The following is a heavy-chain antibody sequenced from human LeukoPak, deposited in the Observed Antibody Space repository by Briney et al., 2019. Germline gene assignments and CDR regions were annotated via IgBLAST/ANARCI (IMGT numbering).Heavy chain of an antibody. J-gene: IGHJ4*02. CDR2: IYSGGST. CDR3: ARVLLGIRDYYFDY. D-gene: IGHD7-27*01. V-gene: IGHV3-53*01. Sequence: GSLRLSCAASGFTVSSNYMSWVRQAPGKGLEWVSVIYSGGSTYYADSVKGRFTISRDNSKNTLYLQMNSLRAEDTAVYYCARVLLGIRDYYFDYWGQGTLVTVSS. CDR1: GFTVSSNY.